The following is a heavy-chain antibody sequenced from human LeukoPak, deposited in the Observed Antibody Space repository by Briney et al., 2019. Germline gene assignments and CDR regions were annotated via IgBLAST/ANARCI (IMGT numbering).Heavy chain of an antibody. CDR2: INPNSGGT. V-gene: IGHV1-2*02. CDR1: GYTFTGYY. D-gene: IGHD6-19*01. J-gene: IGHJ5*02. Sequence: ASVKVSCKASGYTFTGYYMHSVRQAPGQGLEWMGWINPNSGGTNYAQKFQGRVTMTRDTFISTAYMELSKLRSDDTAVYYCAGVARAAGAVLPLNGFDPWGQGNLALVTS. CDR3: AGVARAAGAVLPLNGFDP.